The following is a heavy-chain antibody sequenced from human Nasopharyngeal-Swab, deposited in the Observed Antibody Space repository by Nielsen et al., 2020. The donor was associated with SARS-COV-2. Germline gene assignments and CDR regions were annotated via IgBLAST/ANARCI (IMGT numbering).Heavy chain of an antibody. Sequence: SETLSLTCAVYGGSFSGYYWSWIRQPPGKGLEWIGEINHSGSTNYNPSLKSRVTISVDTSKNQFSLKLSSVTAADTAVYYCAQTYCGGDCHSWGQGTLVTVSS. CDR3: AQTYCGGDCHS. D-gene: IGHD2-21*02. CDR2: INHSGST. J-gene: IGHJ4*02. CDR1: GGSFSGYY. V-gene: IGHV4-34*01.